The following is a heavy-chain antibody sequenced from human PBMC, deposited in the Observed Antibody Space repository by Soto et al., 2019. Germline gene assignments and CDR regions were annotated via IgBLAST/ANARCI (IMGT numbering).Heavy chain of an antibody. CDR1: GGSISSGDYY. J-gene: IGHJ4*02. Sequence: SETLSLTCTVSGGSISSGDYYWSWIRQPPGKGLEWIGYIYYSGSTYYNPSLKSRVTISVDTSKNQLPLKLSAVTAADQARTYCAREKKGIRSLEWQYYFDYWGQGTLVTVSS. V-gene: IGHV4-30-4*01. D-gene: IGHD3-3*01. CDR2: IYYSGST. CDR3: AREKKGIRSLEWQYYFDY.